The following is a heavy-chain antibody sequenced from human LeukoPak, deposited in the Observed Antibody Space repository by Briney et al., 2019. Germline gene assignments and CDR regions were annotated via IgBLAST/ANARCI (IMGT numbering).Heavy chain of an antibody. CDR2: IIPIFGTA. V-gene: IGHV1-69*05. J-gene: IGHJ6*03. D-gene: IGHD3-9*01. CDR1: GGTSSSYA. CDR3: ARDWTLTGYYNNYYYYYMDV. Sequence: SVKASCKASGGTSSSYAISWVRQAPGQGLEWMGGIIPIFGTANYAQKFQGRVKITTDESTSTAYRELSSLRSEDTALYYWARDWTLTGYYNNYYYYYMDVWGKGTTVTVSS.